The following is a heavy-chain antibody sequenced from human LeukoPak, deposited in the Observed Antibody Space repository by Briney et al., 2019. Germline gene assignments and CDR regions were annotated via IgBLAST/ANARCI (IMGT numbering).Heavy chain of an antibody. D-gene: IGHD3-10*01. J-gene: IGHJ5*02. CDR3: ARGDILYGSGSYPFDP. CDR2: INSDGSNT. CDR1: GFTFSSYW. V-gene: IGHV3-74*01. Sequence: GGSLRLSCAASGFTFSSYWMHWVRQAPGKGLVCVSRINSDGSNTNYADSVKGRFTISRDNAKNTLYLQMNSLRAEDTAVYYCARGDILYGSGSYPFDPWGQGTLVTVSS.